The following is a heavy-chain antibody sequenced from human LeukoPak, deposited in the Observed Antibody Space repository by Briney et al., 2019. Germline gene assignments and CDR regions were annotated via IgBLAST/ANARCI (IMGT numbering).Heavy chain of an antibody. Sequence: SGGSLRLSCAASGFTFSSYGMTWVRQAPGKGLEWVSSISSSSSYIYYADSVKGRFTISRDNAKNSLYLQMNSLRAEDTAVYYCAAYYDYGDFTGEPFDYWGQGTLVTVSS. V-gene: IGHV3-21*01. CDR1: GFTFSSYG. CDR2: ISSSSSYI. J-gene: IGHJ4*02. CDR3: AAYYDYGDFTGEPFDY. D-gene: IGHD4-17*01.